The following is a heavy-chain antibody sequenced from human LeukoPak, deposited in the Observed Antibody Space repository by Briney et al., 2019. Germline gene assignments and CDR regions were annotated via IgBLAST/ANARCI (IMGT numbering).Heavy chain of an antibody. D-gene: IGHD3-10*01. J-gene: IGHJ4*02. CDR2: INNDGYST. CDR3: ARGTRSGSSDY. CDR1: GFTFSSYW. V-gene: IGHV3-74*01. Sequence: AGGSLRLSRTASGFTFSSYWMHWVRQAPGKGLVWVSRINNDGYSTSYADSVKGRFTISRDNAKNTLYLQMNSLRAEDTALYYCARGTRSGSSDYWGQGTLVTVSS.